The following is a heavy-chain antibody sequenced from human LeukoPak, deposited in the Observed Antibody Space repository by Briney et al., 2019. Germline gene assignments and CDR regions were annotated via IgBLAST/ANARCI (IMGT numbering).Heavy chain of an antibody. V-gene: IGHV3-7*01. Sequence: PGGSLRLSCAASGFTFSSYAMSWVRQAPGKGQEWVANIKQDGSEKYYVDSVKGRFTISRDNAKNSLYLQMNSLRAEDTAVYYCASTTGYNSSWYRDYWGQGTLVTVSS. CDR2: IKQDGSEK. J-gene: IGHJ4*02. CDR1: GFTFSSYA. D-gene: IGHD6-13*01. CDR3: ASTTGYNSSWYRDY.